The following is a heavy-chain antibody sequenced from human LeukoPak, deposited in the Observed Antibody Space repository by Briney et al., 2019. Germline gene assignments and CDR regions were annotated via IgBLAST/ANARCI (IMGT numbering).Heavy chain of an antibody. J-gene: IGHJ4*02. D-gene: IGHD6-13*01. Sequence: GGSLRLSCAASGFTFSSYAMHWVRQAPGKGLEWVAVISYDGSNKYYADSAKGRFTISRDNSKNTLYLQMNSLRAEDTAVYYCAREPDSSSWYGPYWGQGTLVTVSS. CDR2: ISYDGSNK. CDR1: GFTFSSYA. CDR3: AREPDSSSWYGPY. V-gene: IGHV3-30*04.